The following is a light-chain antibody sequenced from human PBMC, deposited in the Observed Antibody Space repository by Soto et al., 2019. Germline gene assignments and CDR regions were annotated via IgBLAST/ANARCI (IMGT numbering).Light chain of an antibody. Sequence: EIVLTQSPATLSLSPGERATLSCRASQSVSSYLAWYQQKPGQAPRLLIYDASNRATGIPARFSGSGSGTDFTLTIRSLEPEDFAVYYCQHRINWPWTFGQGTKVEIK. V-gene: IGKV3-11*01. J-gene: IGKJ1*01. CDR2: DAS. CDR1: QSVSSY. CDR3: QHRINWPWT.